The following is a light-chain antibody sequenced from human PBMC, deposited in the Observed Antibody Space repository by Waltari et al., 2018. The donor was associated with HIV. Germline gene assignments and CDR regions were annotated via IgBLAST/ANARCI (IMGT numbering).Light chain of an antibody. CDR2: EVT. V-gene: IGLV2-8*01. Sequence: QSALTQPPSASGSLGQSVTISRTGSSSDIGAYDSVSWFQQHPRSAPKLLLYEVTRRPSTVSDRFSGSRSGSTAFLTVAGLQPDDEATYFCSSYGDSLRVLFGGGTNVTVL. CDR3: SSYGDSLRVL. J-gene: IGLJ3*02. CDR1: SSDIGAYDS.